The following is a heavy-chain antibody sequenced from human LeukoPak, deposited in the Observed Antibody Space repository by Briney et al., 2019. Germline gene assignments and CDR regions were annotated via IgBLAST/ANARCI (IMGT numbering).Heavy chain of an antibody. V-gene: IGHV3-23*01. CDR2: ISGSGGNT. Sequence: GGSLRLSCAASGFTFSRSAMNWVRQAPGKGLEWVSGISGSGGNTYYADSVKGRFTISRDNSQNTLYLQMKSLRVDDSALYYCARGTYLFDTSGYYVRWYFDVWGRGSLVTVSS. CDR3: ARGTYLFDTSGYYVRWYFDV. CDR1: GFTFSRSA. J-gene: IGHJ2*01. D-gene: IGHD3-22*01.